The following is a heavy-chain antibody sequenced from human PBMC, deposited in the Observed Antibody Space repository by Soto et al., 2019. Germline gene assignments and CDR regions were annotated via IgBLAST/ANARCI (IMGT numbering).Heavy chain of an antibody. CDR3: ARAAVTHERYHYGMDV. V-gene: IGHV4-59*01. CDR1: GGSISSYY. J-gene: IGHJ6*02. CDR2: IYYSGNT. Sequence: SETLSLTCTVSGGSISSYYWSWIRQSPGKGLEWIGCIYYSGNTNYNPSLKSRVTISVNTSKNQFSLRLTSVTAADPAVYYCARAAVTHERYHYGMDVWGQGTTVTVSS. D-gene: IGHD4-17*01.